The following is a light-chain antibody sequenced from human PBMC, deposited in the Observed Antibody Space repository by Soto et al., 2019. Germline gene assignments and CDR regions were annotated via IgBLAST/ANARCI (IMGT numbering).Light chain of an antibody. Sequence: EIVLTQSPGTLSLSPGERATLSCRASQSVSSSYLAWYQQKLGQAPRHLIYGASSRATGIPDRFSGSGSGTDVTLTISRLEPEDFAVYYCQQYGSLPWTFGQGTKVEIK. V-gene: IGKV3-20*01. CDR1: QSVSSSY. CDR3: QQYGSLPWT. J-gene: IGKJ1*01. CDR2: GAS.